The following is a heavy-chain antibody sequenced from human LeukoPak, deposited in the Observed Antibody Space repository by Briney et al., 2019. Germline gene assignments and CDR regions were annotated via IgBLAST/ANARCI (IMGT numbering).Heavy chain of an antibody. CDR1: GGSFSGYY. Sequence: SETLSLTCAVYGGSFSGYYWSWIRQPPGKGLEWIGEINHSGSTNYNPSLKSRVTISVDTSKNQFSLKLSSVTAADTAVYYCASRTNNTWRGPFDYWGQGTLVTVSP. V-gene: IGHV4-34*01. D-gene: IGHD1-1*01. J-gene: IGHJ4*02. CDR3: ASRTNNTWRGPFDY. CDR2: INHSGST.